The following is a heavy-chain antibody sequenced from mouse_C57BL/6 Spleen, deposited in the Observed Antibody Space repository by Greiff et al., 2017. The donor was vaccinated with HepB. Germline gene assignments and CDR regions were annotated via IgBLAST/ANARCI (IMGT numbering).Heavy chain of an antibody. V-gene: IGHV1-55*01. J-gene: IGHJ4*01. CDR3: ARCPLANWDGSYAMDY. CDR2: IYPGSGST. Sequence: VQLQQSGAELVKPGASVKMSCKASGYTFTSYWITWVKQRPGQGLEWIGDIYPGSGSTNYNKKFKSKATLTVDTSSSTAYMQLSSLTSEDSAVYYCARCPLANWDGSYAMDYWGQGTSVTVSS. CDR1: GYTFTSYW. D-gene: IGHD4-1*01.